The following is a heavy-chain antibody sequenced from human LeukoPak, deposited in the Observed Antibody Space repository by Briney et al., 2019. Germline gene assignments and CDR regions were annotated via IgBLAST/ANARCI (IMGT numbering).Heavy chain of an antibody. J-gene: IGHJ4*02. V-gene: IGHV1-18*01. CDR2: ISVYSGDT. D-gene: IGHD6-13*01. CDR1: GYTFSSYG. Sequence: GASVKVSCKASGYTFSSYGISWVRQAPGKGLEWMGWISVYSGDTKYAQKVQGRVTMTTDTPTSTAYVELRSLTSDDTAVYFCARAPAAGATRVDYWGQGTLVTVSS. CDR3: ARAPAAGATRVDY.